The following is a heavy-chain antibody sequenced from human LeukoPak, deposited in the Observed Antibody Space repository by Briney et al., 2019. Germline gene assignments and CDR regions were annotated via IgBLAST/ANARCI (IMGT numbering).Heavy chain of an antibody. J-gene: IGHJ4*02. CDR3: ARDRSGVGATLY. CDR2: VRSKADSYAT. V-gene: IGHV3-73*01. Sequence: GGSLRLSCVASGFTFSGSAIHWVRQASGKGLEWVGRVRSKADSYATAYTASMKGRFIISRDDSKNTAYLQMNSLRAEDTAVYYCARDRSGVGATLYWGQGTLVTVSS. D-gene: IGHD1-26*01. CDR1: GFTFSGSA.